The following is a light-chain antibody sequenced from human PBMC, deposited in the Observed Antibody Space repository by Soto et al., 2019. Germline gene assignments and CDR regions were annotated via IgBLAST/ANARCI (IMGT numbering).Light chain of an antibody. CDR2: SAS. J-gene: IGKJ4*01. CDR3: QQTYTTAIS. CDR1: QNINTF. V-gene: IGKV1-39*01. Sequence: DIQMTQSQSSLSASVGDRVTITCRASQNINTFLTWYQQMSGRAPRVLIYSASTLQSGVPSRFSGSGSGTDFTLTINGLQPEDFASYFCQQTYTTAISFGGGTKVE.